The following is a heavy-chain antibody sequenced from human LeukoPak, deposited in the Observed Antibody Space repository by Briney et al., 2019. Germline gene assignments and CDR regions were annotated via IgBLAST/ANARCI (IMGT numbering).Heavy chain of an antibody. J-gene: IGHJ3*02. D-gene: IGHD6-13*01. CDR3: ARDRIAAAGTDAFDI. CDR1: GFTFSSYG. Sequence: GGSLRLSCAASGFTFSSYGMHWARQAPGKGLEWVAVIWYDGSNKYYADSVKGRFTISRDNSKNTLYLQMNSLRAEDTAVYYCARDRIAAAGTDAFDIWGQGTMVTVSS. V-gene: IGHV3-33*01. CDR2: IWYDGSNK.